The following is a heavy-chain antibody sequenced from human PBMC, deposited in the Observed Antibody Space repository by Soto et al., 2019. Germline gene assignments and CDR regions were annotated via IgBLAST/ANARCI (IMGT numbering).Heavy chain of an antibody. V-gene: IGHV3-53*01. Sequence: WGSLRLSCAASGFTVISNYISFFRHAPFKGLEWVSVIYSGGSTYYADSVKGRFTISRDNSKNTLYLQMNSLRAEDTAVYYCARDRPHYDILTGPGLDWGQGTLVTVSS. CDR1: GFTVISNY. CDR3: ARDRPHYDILTGPGLD. D-gene: IGHD3-9*01. CDR2: IYSGGST. J-gene: IGHJ4*02.